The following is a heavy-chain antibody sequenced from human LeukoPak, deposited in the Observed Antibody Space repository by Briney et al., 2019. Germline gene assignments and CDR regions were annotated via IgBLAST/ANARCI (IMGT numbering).Heavy chain of an antibody. D-gene: IGHD1-1*01. Sequence: PSETLSLTCTVSGGSISSYFWSRIRQPPGKGLEWIGYIYYSGSTNYNPSLKSRVTMSVDTSKNQFSLELSSVTAADTAVYYCARWDNWNYFFDYWGQGTMVTVSS. J-gene: IGHJ4*02. CDR2: IYYSGST. CDR3: ARWDNWNYFFDY. CDR1: GGSISSYF. V-gene: IGHV4-59*01.